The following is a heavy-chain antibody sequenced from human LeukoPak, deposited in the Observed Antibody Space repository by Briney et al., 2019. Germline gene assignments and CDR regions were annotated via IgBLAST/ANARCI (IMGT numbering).Heavy chain of an antibody. Sequence: PGGSLRLSCAASGFTFSSYAMSWVRQAPGKGLEWVSAISGSGGSTYYADSVKGRFTISRDNSKNTLYLQMNSLRAEDTAVYYCAKSAVYYDFWSVLTTYYYYYMDVWGKGTTVTVSS. CDR3: AKSAVYYDFWSVLTTYYYYYMDV. V-gene: IGHV3-23*01. D-gene: IGHD3-3*01. CDR2: ISGSGGST. J-gene: IGHJ6*03. CDR1: GFTFSSYA.